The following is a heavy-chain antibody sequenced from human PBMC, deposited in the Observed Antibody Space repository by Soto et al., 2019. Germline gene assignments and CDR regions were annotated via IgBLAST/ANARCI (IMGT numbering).Heavy chain of an antibody. V-gene: IGHV3-23*01. CDR1: GLTFISYA. D-gene: IGHD2-2*01. CDR3: AKRIVVVPAAKGSLDP. Sequence: LRLSCAASGLTFISYAMSWVRPAPGKGLEWVSAIRGRGGSTYYADSVKGRFTISRDNSKNTLYLQMNSLRAEDTAVYYCAKRIVVVPAAKGSLDPWGQGTLVTVSS. J-gene: IGHJ5*02. CDR2: IRGRGGST.